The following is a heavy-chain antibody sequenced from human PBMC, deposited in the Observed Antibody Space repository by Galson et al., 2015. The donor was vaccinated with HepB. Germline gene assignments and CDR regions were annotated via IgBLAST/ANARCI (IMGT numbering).Heavy chain of an antibody. CDR3: ARDYWGFGENAFDI. J-gene: IGHJ3*02. Sequence: SLRLSCAASGFTFSSYSMNWVRQAPGKGLEWVSSISSSSSYIYYADSVKGRFTISRDNAKNSLYLQMNSLRAEDTAVYYCARDYWGFGENAFDIWGQGTMVTVSS. CDR2: ISSSSSYI. V-gene: IGHV3-21*01. D-gene: IGHD3-10*01. CDR1: GFTFSSYS.